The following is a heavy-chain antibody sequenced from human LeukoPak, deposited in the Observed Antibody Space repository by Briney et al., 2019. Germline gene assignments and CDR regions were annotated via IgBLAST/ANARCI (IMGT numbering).Heavy chain of an antibody. Sequence: GGSLRLSCAASGFTFSSYEMNWVRQAPGKGLEWVSYISSSGSTIYYADSVKARFTISRDNAKNSLYLQMNSLRAEDTALYYCAKDISRRAAAGTLVDYWGQGTLVTVSS. CDR3: AKDISRRAAAGTLVDY. J-gene: IGHJ4*02. CDR2: ISSSGSTI. D-gene: IGHD6-13*01. V-gene: IGHV3-48*03. CDR1: GFTFSSYE.